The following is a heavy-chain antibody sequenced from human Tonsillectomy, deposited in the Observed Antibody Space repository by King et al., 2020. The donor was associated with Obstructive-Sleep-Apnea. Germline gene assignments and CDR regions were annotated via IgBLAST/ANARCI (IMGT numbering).Heavy chain of an antibody. CDR1: GGSISSSSYY. D-gene: IGHD6-13*01. CDR3: ARDVLLIAAAADDAFDI. V-gene: IGHV4-39*07. CDR2: IYHSGTT. J-gene: IGHJ3*02. Sequence: LQLQESGPGLVKPSETLSLTCTVSGGSISSSSYYWGWIRQPPGKGLEWIGSIYHSGTTYNNPSLESRVTISVDTSKNQFSLKLSSVTAADTAVYYCARDVLLIAAAADDAFDIWGQGAMVTVSS.